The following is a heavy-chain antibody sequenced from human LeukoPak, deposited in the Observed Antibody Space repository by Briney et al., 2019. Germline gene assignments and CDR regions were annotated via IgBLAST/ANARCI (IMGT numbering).Heavy chain of an antibody. CDR3: AREINSSAYY. V-gene: IGHV1-2*06. J-gene: IGHJ4*02. CDR1: RYTFTGSY. Sequence: VASVKVSCKASRYTFTGSYIHWVRHAPGQGLEWIRRFNPNSGDTNYAQKFQGRVTMSRDTSISTAYMELSRLRSDDTAVYYCAREINSSAYYWGQGTLVTVSS. D-gene: IGHD3-22*01. CDR2: FNPNSGDT.